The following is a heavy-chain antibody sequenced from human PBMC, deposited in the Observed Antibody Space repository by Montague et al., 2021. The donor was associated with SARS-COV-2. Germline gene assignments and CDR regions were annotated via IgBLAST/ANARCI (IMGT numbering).Heavy chain of an antibody. CDR3: AGFTAVTSSLDF. J-gene: IGHJ4*02. CDR2: IYTSGTT. D-gene: IGHD4-17*01. V-gene: IGHV4-61*02. Sequence: TLSLTCTVSGGSISSPGYYWSWIRPPAGKGLEWIGRIYTSGTTNYNPSLKSRVTISVDTSKNQFSLKLTSVTAADTAVYYCAGFTAVTSSLDFWGQGTLVPVSS. CDR1: GGSISSPGYY.